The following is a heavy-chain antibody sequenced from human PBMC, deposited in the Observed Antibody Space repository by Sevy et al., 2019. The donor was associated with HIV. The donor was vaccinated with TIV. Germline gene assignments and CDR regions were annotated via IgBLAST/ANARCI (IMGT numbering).Heavy chain of an antibody. CDR2: ISKSGSTT. D-gene: IGHD7-27*01. J-gene: IGHJ4*02. CDR3: AREENRELGTIPLDS. CDR1: GFTFSHHN. Sequence: GGSLRLSCAASGFTFSHHNMNWVRQAPGKGLEWISYISKSGSTTYFAHSVRGRFTSSRDNAKNSLFLEMHSLTDEDTAVYYCAREENRELGTIPLDSWGRGIQVTVSS. V-gene: IGHV3-48*02.